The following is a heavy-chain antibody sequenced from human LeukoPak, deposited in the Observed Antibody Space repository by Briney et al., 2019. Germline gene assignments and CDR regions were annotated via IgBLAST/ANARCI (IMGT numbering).Heavy chain of an antibody. D-gene: IGHD2-2*01. CDR2: IKQDGSEK. Sequence: GGSLRLSCAAPGFTFSSYWMSWVRQAPGKGLEWVANIKQDGSEKYYVDSVKGRFTISRDNAKNSLYLQMNSLRAEDTAVYYCAINYACDYWGQGTLVTVSS. CDR3: AINYACDY. CDR1: GFTFSSYW. V-gene: IGHV3-7*01. J-gene: IGHJ4*02.